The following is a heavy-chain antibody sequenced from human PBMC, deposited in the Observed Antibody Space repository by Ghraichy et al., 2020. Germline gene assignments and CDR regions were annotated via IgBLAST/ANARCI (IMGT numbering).Heavy chain of an antibody. CDR1: GDSVSSNSAA. Sequence: SQTLSLTCAISGDSVSSNSAAWNWIRQSPSRGLEWLGRTYYRSKWYNDYAVSVKSRITINPDTSKNQFSLQLNSVTPEDTAVYYCAREGPTYDILTGQDYYGMDVWGQGTTVTVSS. CDR3: AREGPTYDILTGQDYYGMDV. V-gene: IGHV6-1*01. D-gene: IGHD3-9*01. J-gene: IGHJ6*02. CDR2: TYYRSKWYN.